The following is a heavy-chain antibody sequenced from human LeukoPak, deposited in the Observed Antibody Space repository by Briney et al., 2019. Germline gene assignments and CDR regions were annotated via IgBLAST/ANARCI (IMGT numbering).Heavy chain of an antibody. CDR1: GFTVRSNY. J-gene: IGHJ5*02. CDR3: ARKRAAAGRAGSWFDP. D-gene: IGHD6-13*01. V-gene: IGHV3-21*01. Sequence: PGGSLRLSCAASGFTVRSNYMSWVRQAPGKGLEWVSSISSSSSYIYYADSVKGRFTISRGNAKNSLYLQMDSLRAEDTAVYYCARKRAAAGRAGSWFDPWGQGTLVTVSS. CDR2: ISSSSSYI.